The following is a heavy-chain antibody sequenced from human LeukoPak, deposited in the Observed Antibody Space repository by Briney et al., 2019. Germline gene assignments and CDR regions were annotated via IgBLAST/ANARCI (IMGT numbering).Heavy chain of an antibody. J-gene: IGHJ5*02. Sequence: TSETLSLTCTASGDSISSGFYYWSWIRQPAGKGLEWIGRSYTSGSTNYNPSLKSRVTISVDTSKNQFSLKLSSVTAADTAVYYCARSGYSHGYYTNWFDPWGQGTLVTVSS. CDR1: GDSISSGFYY. CDR2: SYTSGST. D-gene: IGHD5-18*01. V-gene: IGHV4-61*02. CDR3: ARSGYSHGYYTNWFDP.